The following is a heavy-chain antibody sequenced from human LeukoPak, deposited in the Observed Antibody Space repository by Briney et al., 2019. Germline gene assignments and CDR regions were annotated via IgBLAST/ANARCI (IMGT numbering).Heavy chain of an antibody. J-gene: IGHJ6*02. CDR1: GFTFSSYD. Sequence: GGSLRLSCAASGFTFSSYDMHWVCQATGKGLEWVSAIGTAGDTYYPGSVKGRFTISRENAKNSLYLQMNSLRAGDTAVYYCARGPRPYYYYGMDVWGQGTTVTVSS. CDR2: IGTAGDT. CDR3: ARGPRPYYYYGMDV. V-gene: IGHV3-13*01.